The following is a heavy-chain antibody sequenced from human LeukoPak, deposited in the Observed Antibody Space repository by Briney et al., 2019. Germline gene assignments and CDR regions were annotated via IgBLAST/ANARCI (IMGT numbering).Heavy chain of an antibody. J-gene: IGHJ3*02. D-gene: IGHD1-26*01. V-gene: IGHV3-30*04. CDR1: GFTFSSYA. Sequence: GGSLRLSCAASGFTFSSYAMHWVRQAPGKGLEWVAVISHDGSNKYYADSVKGRFTISRDNSKNTLFLQMNSLRAEDTAVYYCARVGSGSYFLDGFDIWGQGTMVTVSS. CDR3: ARVGSGSYFLDGFDI. CDR2: ISHDGSNK.